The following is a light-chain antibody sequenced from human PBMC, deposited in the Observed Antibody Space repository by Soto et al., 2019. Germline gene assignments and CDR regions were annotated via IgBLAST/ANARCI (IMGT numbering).Light chain of an antibody. J-gene: IGKJ1*01. CDR3: QHYNSYSEA. Sequence: DIQMTQSPSSLSASVGDRATITCQASQDISNYLNWYQQKPGKAPKLLIYKASTLKSGVPSRFSGSGSGTEFTLTISSLQPDDFATYYCQHYNSYSEAFGHGTKVDNK. CDR2: KAS. CDR1: QDISNY. V-gene: IGKV1-5*03.